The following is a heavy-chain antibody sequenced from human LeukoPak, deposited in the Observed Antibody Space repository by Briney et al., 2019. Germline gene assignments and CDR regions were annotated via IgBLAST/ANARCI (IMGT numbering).Heavy chain of an antibody. V-gene: IGHV4-34*01. J-gene: IGHJ6*03. CDR3: ARGLTYYYMDV. CDR1: GGSFSGYY. CDR2: IIHGGST. Sequence: SETLSLTCAVYGGSFSGYYWSWIRQPPGKGLEWIGEIIHGGSTNYNPSLKSRVTISVDTSKNQFSLKLSSVTAADTAVYYCARGLTYYYMDVWGKGTTVTVSS.